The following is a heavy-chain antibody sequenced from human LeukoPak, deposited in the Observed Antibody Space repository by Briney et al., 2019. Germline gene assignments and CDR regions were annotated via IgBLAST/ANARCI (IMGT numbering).Heavy chain of an antibody. CDR1: GGSISSSSYY. Sequence: PSETLSLTCTVSGGSISSSSYYWGWIRQPPGKGLEWIGEINHSGSTNYNPSLKSRVTISVDTSKNQFSLKLSSVTAADTAVYYCARGRYCSGGSCYYPIDYWGQGTLVTVSS. D-gene: IGHD2-15*01. V-gene: IGHV4-39*07. J-gene: IGHJ4*02. CDR3: ARGRYCSGGSCYYPIDY. CDR2: INHSGST.